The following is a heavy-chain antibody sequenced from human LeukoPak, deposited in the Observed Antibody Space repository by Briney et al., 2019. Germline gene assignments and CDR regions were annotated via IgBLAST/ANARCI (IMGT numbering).Heavy chain of an antibody. V-gene: IGHV4-59*01. CDR1: GGSISSYY. Sequence: SETLSLTCTVSGGSISSYYWSWIRRPPGKGLEWIGYIYYSGSTNYNPSLKSRVTISVDTSKNQFSLKLSSVTAADTAVYYCARGLRTALPWDYWGQGTLVTVSS. J-gene: IGHJ4*02. D-gene: IGHD5/OR15-5a*01. CDR3: ARGLRTALPWDY. CDR2: IYYSGST.